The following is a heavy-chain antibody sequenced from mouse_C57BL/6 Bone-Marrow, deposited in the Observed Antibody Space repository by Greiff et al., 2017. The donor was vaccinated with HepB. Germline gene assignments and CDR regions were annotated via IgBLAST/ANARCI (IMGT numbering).Heavy chain of an antibody. V-gene: IGHV1-63*01. D-gene: IGHD2-13*01. CDR2: IYPGGGYT. CDR3: ARSADGDPLFAY. J-gene: IGHJ3*01. CDR1: GYTFTNYW. Sequence: QVQLKESGAELVRPGTSVKMSCKASGYTFTNYWIGWAKQRPGHGLEWIGDIYPGGGYTNYNEKFKGKATLTADKSSSTAYMQFSSLTSEDSAIYYCARSADGDPLFAYWGQGTRVTVSA.